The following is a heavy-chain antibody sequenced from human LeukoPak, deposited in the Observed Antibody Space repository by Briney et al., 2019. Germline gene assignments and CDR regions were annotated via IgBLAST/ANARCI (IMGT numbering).Heavy chain of an antibody. CDR3: VRNPGGKYYFDY. CDR1: GDSLFSNTYY. J-gene: IGHJ4*02. V-gene: IGHV4-39*07. Sequence: SETLSLTCTVSGDSLFSNTYYWVWLPQPPGQELKWIASIYYTGTTYYNPSLKSRVTMSVDTSQNQFSLRLSSVTAADTAVYYCVRNPGGKYYFDYWGQGTLVSVSS. CDR2: IYYTGTT.